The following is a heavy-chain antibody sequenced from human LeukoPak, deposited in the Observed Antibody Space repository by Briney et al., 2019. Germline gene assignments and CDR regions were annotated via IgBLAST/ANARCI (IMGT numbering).Heavy chain of an antibody. Sequence: GGSLRLSCAASGFTFSGHWMSWVSQAPGKGLEWLANINQGGSDKYYVDSVKGRFTISRDNANNLLYLQMNSLRGEDTAVYYCTRDRSRAEDDWGQGTLVTVSS. CDR3: TRDRSRAEDD. D-gene: IGHD1-14*01. V-gene: IGHV3-7*01. J-gene: IGHJ4*02. CDR2: INQGGSDK. CDR1: GFTFSGHW.